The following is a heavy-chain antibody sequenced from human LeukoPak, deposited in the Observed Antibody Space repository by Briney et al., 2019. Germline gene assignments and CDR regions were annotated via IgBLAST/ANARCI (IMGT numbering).Heavy chain of an antibody. CDR3: ARGLNWATTADDAFDI. CDR1: GGSISSYY. V-gene: IGHV4-59*08. D-gene: IGHD1-26*01. Sequence: SETLSLTCTVSGGSISSYYWSWIRQPPGKGLEWLGYIYYSGSTNYNPSLKSRVTISVDTSKNQFSLKLSSVTAADTAVYYCARGLNWATTADDAFDIWGQETMVTVSS. J-gene: IGHJ3*02. CDR2: IYYSGST.